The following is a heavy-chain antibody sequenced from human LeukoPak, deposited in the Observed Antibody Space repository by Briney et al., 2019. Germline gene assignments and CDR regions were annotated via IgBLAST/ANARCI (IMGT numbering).Heavy chain of an antibody. V-gene: IGHV4-34*01. CDR2: INHSGST. CDR1: GGPFSGYY. D-gene: IGHD2-15*01. Sequence: PSEPLSLTCGVCGGPFSGYYWTWIRQPPGKGLEWIGEINHSGSTNHHPSLKSRVAISGDTSKEQVLLKASPVFAADTAMYYCARSKEGSGVAANWGQGTQVTVSS. J-gene: IGHJ4*02. CDR3: ARSKEGSGVAAN.